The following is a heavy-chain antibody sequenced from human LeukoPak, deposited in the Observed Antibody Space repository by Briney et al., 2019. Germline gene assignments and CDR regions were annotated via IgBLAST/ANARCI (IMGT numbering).Heavy chain of an antibody. CDR3: ARDAVYKRLPRNWFDP. CDR2: ISAYNGNT. CDR1: GYTFTSYG. J-gene: IGHJ5*02. D-gene: IGHD6-25*01. V-gene: IGHV1-18*01. Sequence: ASVKVSCKASGYTFTSYGISWVRQAPGQGLEWMGWISAYNGNTNYAQKRQGRVTMTTDTSTSTAYMELRSLRSDHTAVYYCARDAVYKRLPRNWFDPWGQGTLVTVSS.